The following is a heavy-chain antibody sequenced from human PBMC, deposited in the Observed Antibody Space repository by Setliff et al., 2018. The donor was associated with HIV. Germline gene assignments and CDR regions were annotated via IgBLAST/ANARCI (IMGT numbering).Heavy chain of an antibody. CDR2: IFYTGST. D-gene: IGHD2-8*01. CDR3: ARRGRDGVFIMFATGFDP. CDR1: GGSISSSTYY. V-gene: IGHV4-39*01. Sequence: ETLSLTCSVSGGSISSSTYYWGWIRQPPGKGLEWIGDIFYTGSTYYNPSLKSRVAISVGTSENQFSLKLNSVPAADTAVYYCARRGRDGVFIMFATGFDPWGQGALVTVSS. J-gene: IGHJ5*02.